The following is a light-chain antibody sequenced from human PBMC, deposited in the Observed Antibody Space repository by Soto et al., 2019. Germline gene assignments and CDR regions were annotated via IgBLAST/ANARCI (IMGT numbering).Light chain of an antibody. CDR3: SSYAGTKNLGV. V-gene: IGLV2-8*01. Sequence: QLVLTQPPSASGSPGQSVAISCTGTSSDVGGYNYVSWYQHHPGKAPKLLIYEVSKRPSGVPDRFSGSKSGNTASLTVSGLQAEDEADYFCSSYAGTKNLGVFGGGTKLTVL. J-gene: IGLJ2*01. CDR1: SSDVGGYNY. CDR2: EVS.